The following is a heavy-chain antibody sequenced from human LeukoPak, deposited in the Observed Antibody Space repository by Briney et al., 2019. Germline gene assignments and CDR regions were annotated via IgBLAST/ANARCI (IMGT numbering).Heavy chain of an antibody. D-gene: IGHD3-10*01. CDR3: AKPTLVRDDAFDI. CDR2: ISGSGGST. V-gene: IGHV3-23*01. J-gene: IGHJ3*02. Sequence: GGSLRLSCAASGFTFSSYAMSWVRQAPGKGLKWVSAISGSGGSTYYADSVKGRFTISRDNSKNTLYLQMNSLRAEDTAVYYCAKPTLVRDDAFDIWGQGTMVTVSS. CDR1: GFTFSSYA.